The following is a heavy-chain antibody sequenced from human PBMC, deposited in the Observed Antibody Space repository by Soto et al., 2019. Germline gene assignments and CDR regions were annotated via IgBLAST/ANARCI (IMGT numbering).Heavy chain of an antibody. Sequence: QVQLQQWGAGLLKPSETLSLTCAVYGGSFSGYYWSWIRQPPGKGLEWIGEINHSGSTNYNPSLKSRVTISVDTSKNQFSLKLSSVTDADTAVYYCARRDYSNQGFDYWGQGTLVTVSS. CDR1: GGSFSGYY. J-gene: IGHJ4*02. D-gene: IGHD4-4*01. CDR2: INHSGST. V-gene: IGHV4-34*01. CDR3: ARRDYSNQGFDY.